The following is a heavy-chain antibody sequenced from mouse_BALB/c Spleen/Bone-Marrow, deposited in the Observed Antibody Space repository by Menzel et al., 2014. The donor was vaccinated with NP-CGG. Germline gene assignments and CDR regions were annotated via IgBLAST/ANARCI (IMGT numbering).Heavy chain of an antibody. CDR2: INPSTGYT. Sequence: QVQLQHPGAELAKPGASVKMSCKASGYTFTSYRMHWVKQRPGQGLEWIGYINPSTGYTEYNQKFKDKATLTADKSSSTAYMQLSSLSSEDSAVYYCARSYYDGSSFAYWGQGTLVTVSA. D-gene: IGHD1-1*01. V-gene: IGHV1-4*01. CDR3: ARSYYDGSSFAY. J-gene: IGHJ3*01. CDR1: GYTFTSYR.